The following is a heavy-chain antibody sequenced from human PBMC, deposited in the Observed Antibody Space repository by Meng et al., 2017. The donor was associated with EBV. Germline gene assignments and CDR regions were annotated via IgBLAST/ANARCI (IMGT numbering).Heavy chain of an antibody. CDR2: TNPNSGGT. CDR1: GYTFTGYY. Sequence: QVARVTAGDGVKKPGASVKVSCKASGYTFTGYYMHWVRQAPGQGLEWMGRTNPNSGGTNYAQKFQGRVTMTRDTSISTAYMELSRLRSDDTAVYYCAKGADLAAAGTFWFDPWGQGTLVTVSS. D-gene: IGHD6-13*01. J-gene: IGHJ5*02. CDR3: AKGADLAAAGTFWFDP. V-gene: IGHV1-2*06.